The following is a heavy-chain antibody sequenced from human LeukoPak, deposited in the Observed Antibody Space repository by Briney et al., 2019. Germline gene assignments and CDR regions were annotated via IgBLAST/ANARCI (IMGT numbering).Heavy chain of an antibody. D-gene: IGHD3-3*01. V-gene: IGHV3-53*01. CDR1: GFIFSGYW. CDR2: IYSDNT. Sequence: GGSLRLSCAASGFIFSGYWMSWVRQAPGKGLEWVSFIYSDNTHYSDSVKGRFTISRDNSKNTLYLQMNSLRAEDTAVYYCARDLEEYDFWSGYEYYMDVWGKGTTVTVSS. J-gene: IGHJ6*03. CDR3: ARDLEEYDFWSGYEYYMDV.